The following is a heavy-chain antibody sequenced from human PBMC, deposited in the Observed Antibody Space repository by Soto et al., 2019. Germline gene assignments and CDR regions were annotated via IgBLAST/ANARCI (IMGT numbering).Heavy chain of an antibody. CDR2: FFPDDSAL. J-gene: IGHJ4*02. Sequence: PWESLKISSRGSGYSFTNYWFDWAHQMPGKGLELMGIFFPDDSALRYSPSFQCHVTISANKSISTAYLEWWSLKASDTAMYYCAGQAEAVAYVGYWGQGTLVTVS. D-gene: IGHD5-12*01. CDR3: AGQAEAVAYVGY. V-gene: IGHV5-51*07. CDR1: GYSFTNYW.